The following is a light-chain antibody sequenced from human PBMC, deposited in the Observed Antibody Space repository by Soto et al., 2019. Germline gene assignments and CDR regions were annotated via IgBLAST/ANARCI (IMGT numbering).Light chain of an antibody. CDR1: QSVGTY. J-gene: IGKJ4*01. CDR3: QQRSDWPST. CDR2: DSS. V-gene: IGKV3-11*01. Sequence: EIVLTQSPATLSLSPGERATLSCRASQSVGTYFAWYQQKPGQAPRLLIYDSSNRATGIPARFSGSGSVTDFTLTISSLEPEDFAVDYCQQRSDWPSTFGGGTKVEIK.